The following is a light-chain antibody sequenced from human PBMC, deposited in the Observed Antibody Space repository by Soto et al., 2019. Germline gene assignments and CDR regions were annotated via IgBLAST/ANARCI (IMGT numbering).Light chain of an antibody. CDR2: EGT. Sequence: QSALTQPASVSGSPGKSITISCTGTSSDVGTYKFVSWYQQHPGKVPTLMIHEGTKRPSGVSTRFSGSKSGNTATLTISGLQPEDESNYYCCSYAGTSVWVFGGGTNLTVL. CDR3: CSYAGTSVWV. CDR1: SSDVGTYKF. V-gene: IGLV2-23*01. J-gene: IGLJ3*02.